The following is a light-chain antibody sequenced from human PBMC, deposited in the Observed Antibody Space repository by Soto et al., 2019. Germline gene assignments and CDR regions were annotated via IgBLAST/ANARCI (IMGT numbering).Light chain of an antibody. CDR3: QHYNSYSSPPT. J-gene: IGKJ1*01. CDR1: QGISSY. CDR2: AAS. V-gene: IGKV1-8*01. Sequence: AIRMTQSPSSLSASTGDRVTITCRASQGISSYLAWYQQKPGKAPKLLIYAASTLQSGVPSRFSGSGSGTEFTLTVSSLQPDDFATYYCQHYNSYSSPPTFGQGTKVDIK.